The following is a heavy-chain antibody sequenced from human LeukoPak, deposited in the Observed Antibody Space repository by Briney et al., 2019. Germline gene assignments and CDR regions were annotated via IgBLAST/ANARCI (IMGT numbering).Heavy chain of an antibody. Sequence: PSETLSLTCTVSGGSISSSSYYWGWIRQPPGKGLEWIGSIYYSGSTYYNPSLKSRVTISVDTSKNQFSLKLSSVTAADTAVYYCHAAAGRKYYYYYYMDVWGKGTTVTVSS. V-gene: IGHV4-39*07. D-gene: IGHD6-13*01. CDR3: HAAAGRKYYYYYYMDV. CDR1: GGSISSSSYY. J-gene: IGHJ6*03. CDR2: IYYSGST.